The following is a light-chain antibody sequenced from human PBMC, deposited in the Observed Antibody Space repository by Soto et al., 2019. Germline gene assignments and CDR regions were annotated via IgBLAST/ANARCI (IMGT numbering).Light chain of an antibody. Sequence: EFVLPQSPGPLSRSPGERATLSCRASQSVSSSYLAWYQQKPGQAPRLLIYGTSSRATAIPDRFSGSGSGTDFTLTISRLEPEDFAVYYCQQYGSSSWTFGQGTKV. V-gene: IGKV3-20*01. CDR3: QQYGSSSWT. J-gene: IGKJ1*01. CDR1: QSVSSSY. CDR2: GTS.